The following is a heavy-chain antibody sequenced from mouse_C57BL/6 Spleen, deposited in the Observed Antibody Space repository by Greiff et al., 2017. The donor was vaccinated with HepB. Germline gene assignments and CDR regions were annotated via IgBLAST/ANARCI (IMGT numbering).Heavy chain of an antibody. CDR1: GYTFTSYW. D-gene: IGHD2-1*01. CDR3: ARRRNGNSLGYFDV. J-gene: IGHJ1*03. V-gene: IGHV1-55*01. CDR2: IYPGSGST. Sequence: VQLQQSGAELVKPGASVKMSCKASGYTFTSYWITWVKQRPGQGLEWIGDIYPGSGSTNYNEKFKSKATLTVDTSSSTAYMQLSSLTSEDSAVYYCARRRNGNSLGYFDVWGTGTTVTVSS.